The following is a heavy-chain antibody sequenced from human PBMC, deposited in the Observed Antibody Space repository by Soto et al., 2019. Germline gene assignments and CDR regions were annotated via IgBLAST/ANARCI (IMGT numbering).Heavy chain of an antibody. CDR3: VRSFTWYSEADF. J-gene: IGHJ4*02. V-gene: IGHV3-23*01. CDR2: VSGGGGDT. CDR1: GFRYSSYA. Sequence: EVQLLESGGGLVQPGGSLRLSCAASGFRYSSYALSWVRQAPGKGLEGVSSVSGGGGDTSYADSVRGRFTISRDNSKNTLYLQMNSLRADDAAVYYCVRSFTWYSEADFWGQGTLVTVSS. D-gene: IGHD6-13*01.